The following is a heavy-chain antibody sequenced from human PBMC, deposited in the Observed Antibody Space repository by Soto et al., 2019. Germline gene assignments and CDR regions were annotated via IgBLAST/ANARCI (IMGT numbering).Heavy chain of an antibody. CDR2: ISGSGGST. J-gene: IGHJ4*02. CDR3: AKLVFYYYDSSGYLSSGPFDY. V-gene: IGHV3-23*01. Sequence: EVQLLESGGGLVQPGGSLRLSCAASGFTFSSYAMSWVRQAPGKGLEWVSAISGSGGSTYYADSVKGRFTISRDNSKNTLYLQMNSLRAEDTAVYYYAKLVFYYYDSSGYLSSGPFDYWGQGTLVTVSS. CDR1: GFTFSSYA. D-gene: IGHD3-22*01.